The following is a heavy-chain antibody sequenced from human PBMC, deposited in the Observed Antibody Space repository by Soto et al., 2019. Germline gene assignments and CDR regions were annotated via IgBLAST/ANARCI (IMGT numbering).Heavy chain of an antibody. CDR1: GGTFSSYA. CDR2: IIPIFGTA. D-gene: IGHD3-10*01. CDR3: AREGGMSFGESMHTSYYYSSGKDV. Sequence: QVQLVQSGAEVKKPGSSVKVSCKASGGTFSSYAISWVRQAPGQGLEWMGGIIPIFGTANDAQKFQGRVTITADETTSTAYMELSGLNTEKTAVYYCAREGGMSFGESMHTSYYYSSGKDVWGQGTTVTVS. J-gene: IGHJ6*02. V-gene: IGHV1-69*01.